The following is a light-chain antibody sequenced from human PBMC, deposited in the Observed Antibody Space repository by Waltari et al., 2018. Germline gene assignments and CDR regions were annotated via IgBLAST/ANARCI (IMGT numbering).Light chain of an antibody. Sequence: EIVLTQSPATLSLSPGERATLSCRVSQRISNYLAWYQQKPGQAPRLLIYDASNRATGIPARFSGSGSGTDFTLTISSLEPEDFAVYYCQQRSNWPPAFGQGTKVEIK. CDR2: DAS. CDR3: QQRSNWPPA. J-gene: IGKJ1*01. V-gene: IGKV3-11*01. CDR1: QRISNY.